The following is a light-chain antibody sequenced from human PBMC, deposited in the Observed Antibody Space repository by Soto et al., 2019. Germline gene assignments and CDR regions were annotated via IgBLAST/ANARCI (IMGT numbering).Light chain of an antibody. CDR2: GAS. J-gene: IGKJ1*01. Sequence: EIVLTQSPGTLSLSLGERATLSCRASQSISSSYLAWYQQKHGQAPRLLIYGASSRATGNPDRLSGNGYETDFILTISRLEPEDFAVYYCQQYGRTFGQGTKVDIK. CDR1: QSISSSY. CDR3: QQYGRT. V-gene: IGKV3-20*01.